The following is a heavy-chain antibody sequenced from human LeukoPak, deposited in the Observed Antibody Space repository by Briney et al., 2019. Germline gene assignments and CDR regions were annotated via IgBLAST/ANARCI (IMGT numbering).Heavy chain of an antibody. CDR2: IYYSGST. CDR1: GGSISSYY. CDR3: ARSCVIVDIVATIRARLGGNGFEI. D-gene: IGHD5-12*01. J-gene: IGHJ3*02. Sequence: SETLSLTCTVSGGSISSYYWSWLRQPPGKGLEWIGYIYYSGSTNYNPSLKSRVTISVDTSKNQFSLKLSSVTAADTAVYYCARSCVIVDIVATIRARLGGNGFEIWGQGTMVTVSS. V-gene: IGHV4-59*01.